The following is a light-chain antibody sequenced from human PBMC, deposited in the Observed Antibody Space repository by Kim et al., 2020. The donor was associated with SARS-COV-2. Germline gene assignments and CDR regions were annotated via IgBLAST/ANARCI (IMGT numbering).Light chain of an antibody. CDR3: QQAKRFPVT. Sequence: ASVGDRVTVSCRASQDISSWLTWFQQKPGKAPKLLINAASTLQSGVASRFSGSGSGTDFTLTISSLQPEDVATYYCQQAKRFPVTFGQGTRLES. CDR1: QDISSW. V-gene: IGKV1-12*01. CDR2: AAS. J-gene: IGKJ5*01.